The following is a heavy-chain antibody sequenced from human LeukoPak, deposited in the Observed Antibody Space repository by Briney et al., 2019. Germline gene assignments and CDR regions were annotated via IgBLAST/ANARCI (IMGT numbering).Heavy chain of an antibody. CDR2: ISSSSRYI. CDR1: GFTFNSYS. V-gene: IGHV3-21*04. Sequence: GGSLRLSCAASGFTFNSYSMNWVRQAPGKGLEWVSYISSSSRYIYDADSVKGRFTISRDNAKNSLYLQMNNLRADDTAVYYCASKNVEYYFDYWGQGTLVTVSS. D-gene: IGHD5-24*01. J-gene: IGHJ4*02. CDR3: ASKNVEYYFDY.